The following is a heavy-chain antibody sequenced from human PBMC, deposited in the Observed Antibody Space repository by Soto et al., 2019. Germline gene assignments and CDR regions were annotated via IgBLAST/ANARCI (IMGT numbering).Heavy chain of an antibody. CDR2: IYHSGSS. V-gene: IGHV4-30-2*01. Sequence: QLQLQESGSGLVKPSQTLSLTCAVSGGSISSGGYSWSWIRQPPGKGLEWIGYIYHSGSSYYNPSLKGRVTLSGDRSKSQFSLKLSSVTAADTAVYCCAAGGGLPRYYWGQGTLVTVSS. J-gene: IGHJ4*02. CDR1: GGSISSGGYS. D-gene: IGHD5-12*01. CDR3: AAGGGLPRYY.